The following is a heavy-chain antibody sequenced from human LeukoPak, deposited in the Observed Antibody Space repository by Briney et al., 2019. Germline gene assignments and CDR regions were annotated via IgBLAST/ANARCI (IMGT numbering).Heavy chain of an antibody. D-gene: IGHD3-10*01. V-gene: IGHV1-69*05. CDR1: GGTFSSYA. CDR3: ARIYGSGSYWGYYYYMDV. J-gene: IGHJ6*03. CDR2: IIPIFGTA. Sequence: GASVKVSCKASGGTFSSYAISWVRQAPGQGLEWMGGIIPIFGTANHAQKFQGRVTITTDESTSTAYMELSSLRSEDTAVYYCARIYGSGSYWGYYYYMDVWGKGTTVTVSS.